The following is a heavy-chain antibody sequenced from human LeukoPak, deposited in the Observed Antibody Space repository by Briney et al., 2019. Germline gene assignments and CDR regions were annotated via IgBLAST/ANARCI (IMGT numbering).Heavy chain of an antibody. CDR1: GFTFSSYS. CDR2: ISSSSSYI. J-gene: IGHJ4*02. Sequence: GGSLRLSCVASGFTFSSYSMNWVRQAPGKGLEWVSFISSSSSYIYYADSVKGRFTIFRDNAKNSLYLQMNSLRAEDTAVYYCARDYREYSGYNEGSFDYWGQGTLVTVSS. CDR3: ARDYREYSGYNEGSFDY. D-gene: IGHD5-12*01. V-gene: IGHV3-21*01.